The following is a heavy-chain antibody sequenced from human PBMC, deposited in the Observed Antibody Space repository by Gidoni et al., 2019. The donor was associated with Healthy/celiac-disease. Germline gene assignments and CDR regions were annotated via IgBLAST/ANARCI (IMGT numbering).Heavy chain of an antibody. D-gene: IGHD3-22*01. Sequence: QVQLPESGPGLVKPSETLSLTCTVSGCSISSHYWSWIRQPPGKGLEWIGYISYSVNTNYHPSLKSGVTISGDTSKNQFSLRLSSVTAADTAVDYCAITTMIVDGAEGWFDPWGQGTLVTVSS. J-gene: IGHJ5*02. CDR2: ISYSVNT. V-gene: IGHV4-59*11. CDR3: AITTMIVDGAEGWFDP. CDR1: GCSISSHY.